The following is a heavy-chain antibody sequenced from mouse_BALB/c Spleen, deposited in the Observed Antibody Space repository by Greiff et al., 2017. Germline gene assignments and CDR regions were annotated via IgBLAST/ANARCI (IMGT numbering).Heavy chain of an antibody. D-gene: IGHD3-1*01. J-gene: IGHJ3*01. CDR1: GYTFTDYN. Sequence: VQLQQPGPELVKPGASVKISCKASGYTFTDYNMHWVKQSHGKSLEWIGYIYPYNGGTGYNQKFKSKATLTVDNSSSTAYMELRSLTSEDSAVYYCARQLGLRQFAYWGQGTLVTVSA. CDR2: IYPYNGGT. CDR3: ARQLGLRQFAY. V-gene: IGHV1S29*02.